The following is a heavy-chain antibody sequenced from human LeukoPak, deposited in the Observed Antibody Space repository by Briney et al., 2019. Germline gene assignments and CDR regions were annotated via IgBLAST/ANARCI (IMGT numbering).Heavy chain of an antibody. V-gene: IGHV1-18*01. CDR1: GYTFTGSG. D-gene: IGHD1-26*01. CDR3: ARDGSTRATPLAFDI. CDR2: ISPNSGNT. Sequence: GASVRVSCKASGYTFTGSGISWVRQAPGQGHEWMGWISPNSGNTNYTQKFKGRVSMTTDSFTSTAYMDLRSLRAGDTAVYYCARDGSTRATPLAFDIWGQGTLVTVSS. J-gene: IGHJ3*02.